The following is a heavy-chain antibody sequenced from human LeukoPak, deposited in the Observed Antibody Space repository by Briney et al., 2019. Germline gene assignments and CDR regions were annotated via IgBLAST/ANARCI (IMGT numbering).Heavy chain of an antibody. Sequence: GESLRLSCAASGFTFSSYAMSWVRQAPGKGLEWVSAIGGDGGSTYYADSVKGRFAISRDNSKNTLYLHMNSLRAEDTAIYYCARDSAAYSSCYFAYWGQGTLVTVSS. D-gene: IGHD6-6*01. CDR2: IGGDGGST. V-gene: IGHV3-23*01. J-gene: IGHJ4*02. CDR1: GFTFSSYA. CDR3: ARDSAAYSSCYFAY.